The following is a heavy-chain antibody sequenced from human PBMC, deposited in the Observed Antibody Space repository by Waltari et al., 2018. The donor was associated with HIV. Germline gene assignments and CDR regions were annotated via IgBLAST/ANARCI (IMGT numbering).Heavy chain of an antibody. D-gene: IGHD3-3*01. V-gene: IGHV1-69*01. CDR2: ILPLFGTV. Sequence: QVQLVQSGAEVKKPGSSVKVSCKSSGGTVSSDAVSWVRQDPEQGLEWMGGILPLFGTVHYAQKFQGRVTITADGSTSTVYMGRSSLRSEDTAVYFGARDKAHNDVWSGYVSWGQGTLVTVAS. CDR1: GGTVSSDA. J-gene: IGHJ5*02. CDR3: ARDKAHNDVWSGYVS.